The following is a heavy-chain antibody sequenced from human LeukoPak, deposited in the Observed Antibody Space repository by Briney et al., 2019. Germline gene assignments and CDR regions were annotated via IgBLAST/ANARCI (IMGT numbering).Heavy chain of an antibody. CDR2: IRYDGSNK. CDR3: AKDLGYDILPGYSHFDS. V-gene: IGHV3-30*02. D-gene: IGHD3-9*01. Sequence: GGSLILSCAASGFTFSSYCMHWVRQAPGKGLEWLALIRYDGSNKYYAESVKGRFTISRDNSKNTLYLQMNRLRADDTAVYYCAKDLGYDILPGYSHFDSWGQGTLVTVSS. J-gene: IGHJ4*02. CDR1: GFTFSSYC.